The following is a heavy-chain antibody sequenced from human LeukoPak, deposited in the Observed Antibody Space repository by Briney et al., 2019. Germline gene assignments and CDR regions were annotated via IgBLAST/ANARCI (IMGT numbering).Heavy chain of an antibody. D-gene: IGHD3-22*01. CDR1: GYTFASYY. J-gene: IGHJ4*02. CDR3: ARQDYYDSSGYLDY. V-gene: IGHV1-46*01. CDR2: IYPSGDST. Sequence: ASVKVSCTASGYTFASYYMHWVRQAPGQGLEWMGIIYPSGDSTSYAQKFQDRVTMTRDTSTSTVYMALSSLRSEDTAVYYCARQDYYDSSGYLDYWGQGTLVTVSS.